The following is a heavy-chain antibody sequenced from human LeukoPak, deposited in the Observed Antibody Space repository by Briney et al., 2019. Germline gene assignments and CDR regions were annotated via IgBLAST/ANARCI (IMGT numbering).Heavy chain of an antibody. CDR3: AAIKYCSSTSCSDAFDI. CDR2: TYYRSKWYN. V-gene: IGHV6-1*01. CDR1: GDSVSSNSAA. J-gene: IGHJ3*02. D-gene: IGHD2-2*01. Sequence: SQTLSLTCAISGDSVSSNSAAWNWIRQSPSRGLEWLGRTYYRSKWYNDYAVSVKSRITINPDTSKNQFSLQLNSVTPEDTAVYYCAAIKYCSSTSCSDAFDIWGQGTMVTVSS.